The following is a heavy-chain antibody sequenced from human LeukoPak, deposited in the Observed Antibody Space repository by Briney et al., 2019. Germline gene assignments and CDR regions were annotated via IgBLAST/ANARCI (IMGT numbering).Heavy chain of an antibody. D-gene: IGHD2-15*01. CDR1: GFTFSSYG. Sequence: GGSLRLSCAASGFTFSSYGMHWVRQAPGKGLEWVSSISGSGDSTYYADFVKGRFTISRDNSKNTLYLQMNSLRAEDTAVYYCAKDGSRAWDIGFQHWGQGTLVTVSS. J-gene: IGHJ1*01. CDR3: AKDGSRAWDIGFQH. V-gene: IGHV3-23*01. CDR2: ISGSGDST.